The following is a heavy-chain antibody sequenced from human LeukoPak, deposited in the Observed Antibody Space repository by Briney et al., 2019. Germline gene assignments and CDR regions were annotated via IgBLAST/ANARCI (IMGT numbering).Heavy chain of an antibody. V-gene: IGHV3-7*01. D-gene: IGHD3/OR15-3a*01. CDR1: RFTFSTYW. Sequence: PGGSLRLSCAASRFTFSTYWMSWVRQAPGKGLEWVANIKQDGSERYYVDSVKGRFTISRGNPQNSLYLQMNSLRAEDTAVYYCARESVSGLSYLGYWGQGTLVTVSS. CDR2: IKQDGSER. CDR3: ARESVSGLSYLGY. J-gene: IGHJ4*02.